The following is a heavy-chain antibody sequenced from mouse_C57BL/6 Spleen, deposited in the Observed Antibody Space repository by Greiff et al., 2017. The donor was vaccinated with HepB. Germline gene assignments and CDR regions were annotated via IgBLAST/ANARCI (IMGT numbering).Heavy chain of an antibody. Sequence: EVKVVESGPVLVKPGASVKMSCKASGYTFTDYYMNWVKQSHGKSLEWIGVINPYNGGTSYNQKFKGKATLTVDKSSSTAYMELNSLTSEDSAVYYCARDFRGLAYWGQGTLVTVSA. CDR1: GYTFTDYY. D-gene: IGHD3-2*02. CDR2: INPYNGGT. CDR3: ARDFRGLAY. J-gene: IGHJ3*01. V-gene: IGHV1-19*01.